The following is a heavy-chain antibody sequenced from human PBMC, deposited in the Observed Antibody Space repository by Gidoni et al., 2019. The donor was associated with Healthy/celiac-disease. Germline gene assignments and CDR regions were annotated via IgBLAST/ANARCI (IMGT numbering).Heavy chain of an antibody. D-gene: IGHD1-1*01. CDR1: GFTFSSYP. J-gene: IGHJ3*02. CDR2: ISGSGGST. Sequence: EVQLLESGGGLVQPGGSLRLSCAASGFTFSSYPMSCVRQAPGKGLEWVSAISGSGGSTYYADSVKGRFTISRDNSKNTLYLQMNSLRAEDTAVDYCAKPLYNWNGSWRSAFDIWGQGTMVTVSS. CDR3: AKPLYNWNGSWRSAFDI. V-gene: IGHV3-23*01.